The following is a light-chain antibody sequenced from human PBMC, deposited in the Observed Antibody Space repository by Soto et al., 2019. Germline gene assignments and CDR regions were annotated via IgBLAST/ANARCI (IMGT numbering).Light chain of an antibody. CDR2: LGS. CDR3: MQALQTPRT. CDR1: QSLLHSNGYNY. Sequence: DLAMTQSPLSLPVTPGEPASISCRSSQSLLHSNGYNYLDWYLQKPGQSPQLLIYLGSNRASGVPDRFSGSGSGTDFTLKISRVEAEDVGVYYCMQALQTPRTFGQGTKLEIK. V-gene: IGKV2-28*01. J-gene: IGKJ2*01.